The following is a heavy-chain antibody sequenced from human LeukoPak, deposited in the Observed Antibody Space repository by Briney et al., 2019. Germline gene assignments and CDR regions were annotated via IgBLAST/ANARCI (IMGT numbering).Heavy chain of an antibody. CDR2: INWNGGST. J-gene: IGHJ4*02. V-gene: IGHV3-20*04. Sequence: GGSLRLSCAASGFTFDDYGMSWVRQAPGKGLEWVSGINWNGGSTGYADSVKGRFTISRDNAKNSLYLQMNSLRAEDTALYYCARGYYDTSGYYSRASVDYWGQGTLVTVSS. D-gene: IGHD3-22*01. CDR1: GFTFDDYG. CDR3: ARGYYDTSGYYSRASVDY.